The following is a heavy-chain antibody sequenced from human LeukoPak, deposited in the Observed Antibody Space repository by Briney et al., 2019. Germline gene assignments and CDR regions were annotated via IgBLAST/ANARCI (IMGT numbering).Heavy chain of an antibody. J-gene: IGHJ3*02. CDR1: GFTFSSYS. CDR3: ARDFPMIVVVNAFDI. V-gene: IGHV3-21*01. CDR2: ISSSSSYI. Sequence: GGSLRLSCAASGFTFSSYSMNWVRQAPGKGLEWVSSISSSSSYIYYADSVKGRFTISRDNAKNSLYLQMNSLRAGDTAVYYCARDFPMIVVVNAFDIWGQGTMVTVSS. D-gene: IGHD3-22*01.